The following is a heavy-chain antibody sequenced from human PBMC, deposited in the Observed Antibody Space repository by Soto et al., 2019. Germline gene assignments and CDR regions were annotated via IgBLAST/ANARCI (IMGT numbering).Heavy chain of an antibody. Sequence: EVQLVESGGGLVQPGASLRLSCAASGFTFRNYWMQWVRQAPGKGLVWVSRINPDGSNTTYADSVKGRFTISRDNAKNTLYLQMSSLRAEDTSVYYCAAAATINDAFNIWGQGTMVTVSS. CDR3: AAAATINDAFNI. V-gene: IGHV3-74*01. J-gene: IGHJ3*02. CDR1: GFTFRNYW. CDR2: INPDGSNT. D-gene: IGHD5-12*01.